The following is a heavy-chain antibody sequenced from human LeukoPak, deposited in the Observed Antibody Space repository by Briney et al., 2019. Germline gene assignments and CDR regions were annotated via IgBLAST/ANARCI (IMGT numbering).Heavy chain of an antibody. J-gene: IGHJ4*02. Sequence: ASVKVSCKASGYTFTSYGISWVRQAPGQGLEWMGWISAYNGNTNYAQKLQGRVTMTTDTFTSTAYMELRSMRSDDTAVYYCAREDLAAGPLDYWGQGTLVTVSS. CDR2: ISAYNGNT. CDR3: AREDLAAGPLDY. D-gene: IGHD6-6*01. V-gene: IGHV1-18*01. CDR1: GYTFTSYG.